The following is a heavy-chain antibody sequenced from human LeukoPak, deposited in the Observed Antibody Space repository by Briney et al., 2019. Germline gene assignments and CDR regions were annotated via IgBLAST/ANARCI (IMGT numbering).Heavy chain of an antibody. Sequence: PSETLSLTCTVSGGSISSSSYYWGWIRQPPGKGLEWIGSIYYSGSTYYNPSLKSRVTISVDTSKNQFSLKLSSVTAADTAVYYCARKGGPTYYYDSSGYYYPFDYWGQGTLVTVSS. CDR1: GGSISSSSYY. J-gene: IGHJ4*02. D-gene: IGHD3-22*01. V-gene: IGHV4-39*07. CDR2: IYYSGST. CDR3: ARKGGPTYYYDSSGYYYPFDY.